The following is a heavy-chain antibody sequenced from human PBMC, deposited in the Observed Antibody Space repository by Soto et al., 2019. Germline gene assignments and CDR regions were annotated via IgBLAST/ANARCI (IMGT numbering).Heavy chain of an antibody. CDR3: AGASSSSLAEFDC. Sequence: QVQLQESGPGLVKPSEILSLTCTVSGGSISSSYWSWIRQPPGKGLEWIGYVYNSGGTNYNPSLKSRVTISVDTFKNQFSLKLSSVTAADTAMYFCAGASSSSLAEFDCWGQGTLVTVSS. D-gene: IGHD2-2*01. CDR2: VYNSGGT. CDR1: GGSISSSY. V-gene: IGHV4-59*01. J-gene: IGHJ4*02.